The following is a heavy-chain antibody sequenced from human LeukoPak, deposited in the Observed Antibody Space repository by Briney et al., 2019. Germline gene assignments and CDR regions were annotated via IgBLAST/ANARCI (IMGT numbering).Heavy chain of an antibody. CDR3: AKDLYSSGWYVGLFDY. Sequence: PGGSLGLSCAASGFTFSSYAMSWVRQAPGKGLEWVSAISGSGGSTYYADSVKGRFTISRDNSKNTLYLQMNSLRAGDTAVYYCAKDLYSSGWYVGLFDYWGQGTLVTVSS. CDR2: ISGSGGST. J-gene: IGHJ4*02. D-gene: IGHD6-19*01. V-gene: IGHV3-23*01. CDR1: GFTFSSYA.